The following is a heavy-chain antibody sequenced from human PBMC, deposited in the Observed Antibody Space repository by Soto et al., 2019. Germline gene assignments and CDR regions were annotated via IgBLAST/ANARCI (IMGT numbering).Heavy chain of an antibody. Sequence: GGSLRLSCAASGFTFSSYAMSWVRQAPGKGLEWVSAISGSGGSTYYADSVKGRFTISRDNSKNTLYLQMNSLRAEDTAVYYCAREYCTNGVCYSGPSDYWGQGTLVTV. CDR3: AREYCTNGVCYSGPSDY. CDR2: ISGSGGST. J-gene: IGHJ4*02. CDR1: GFTFSSYA. V-gene: IGHV3-23*01. D-gene: IGHD2-8*01.